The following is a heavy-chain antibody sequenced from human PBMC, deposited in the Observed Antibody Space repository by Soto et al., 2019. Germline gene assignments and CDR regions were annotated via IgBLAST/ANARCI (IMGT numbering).Heavy chain of an antibody. CDR3: ARPFQSWPGGWYFDL. J-gene: IGHJ2*01. Sequence: QVQLVQSGVAVKKPGSSVKVSCTASGGTFSSYSINWVRQAPGQGLEWMGGIIPIFGTANYAQKFKGRVTLTADESTSTAHMELSSLRNEDTAVYYCARPFQSWPGGWYFDLWGRGTLVTVSS. V-gene: IGHV1-69*01. D-gene: IGHD3-16*01. CDR1: GGTFSSYS. CDR2: IIPIFGTA.